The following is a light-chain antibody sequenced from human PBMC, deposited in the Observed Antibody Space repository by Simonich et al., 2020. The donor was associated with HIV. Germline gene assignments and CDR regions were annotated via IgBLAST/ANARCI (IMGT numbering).Light chain of an antibody. CDR2: AAS. CDR3: QQSYSTPPT. CDR1: QSISSY. V-gene: IGKV1-39*01. J-gene: IGKJ4*01. Sequence: DIQMTQSPTSLSASIGDKVTITCRESQSISSYLNLYQQKPGKAPKLLIYAASSLQSGVPSRFSGSGSGTDFTLSISSLQPEDFATYYCQQSYSTPPTFGGGTKVEIK.